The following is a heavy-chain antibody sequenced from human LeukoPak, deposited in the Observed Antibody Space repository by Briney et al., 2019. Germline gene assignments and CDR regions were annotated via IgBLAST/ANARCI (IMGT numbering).Heavy chain of an antibody. CDR3: AKDGTAVAGSGWFDP. D-gene: IGHD6-19*01. J-gene: IGHJ5*02. Sequence: GGSLRLSCAASGFTFSDYYMSWIRQAPGKGLEWVSYISSSGSTIYYADSVKGRFTTSRDNAKNSLYLQMNSLRAEDTAVYYCAKDGTAVAGSGWFDPWGQGTLVTVSS. V-gene: IGHV3-11*01. CDR1: GFTFSDYY. CDR2: ISSSGSTI.